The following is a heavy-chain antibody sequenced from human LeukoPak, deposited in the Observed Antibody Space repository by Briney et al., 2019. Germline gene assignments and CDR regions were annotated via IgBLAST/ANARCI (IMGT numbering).Heavy chain of an antibody. J-gene: IGHJ4*02. Sequence: GGSLRLSCAASGFTFSSYSMNWVRQAPGKGLEWVSSISSSSYIYYADSVKGRFTISRDNAKNSLYLQMNSLRAEDTAVYYCARDADSSGYYLSEYEDYWGQGTLVTVSS. CDR1: GFTFSSYS. CDR3: ARDADSSGYYLSEYEDY. D-gene: IGHD3-22*01. V-gene: IGHV3-21*01. CDR2: ISSSSYI.